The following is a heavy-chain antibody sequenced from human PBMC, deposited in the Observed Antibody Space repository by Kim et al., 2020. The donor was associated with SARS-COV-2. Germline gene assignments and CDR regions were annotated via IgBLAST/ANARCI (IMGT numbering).Heavy chain of an antibody. D-gene: IGHD2-15*01. CDR1: GYTFTGYY. V-gene: IGHV1-2*06. Sequence: ASVKVSCKASGYTFTGYYMHWVRQAPGQGLEWMGRINPNSGGTNYAQKFQGRVTMTRDTSISTAYMELSRLRSDDTAVYYCARDSVVAATSPYYYYGMDVWGQGTTVTVSS. CDR2: INPNSGGT. CDR3: ARDSVVAATSPYYYYGMDV. J-gene: IGHJ6*02.